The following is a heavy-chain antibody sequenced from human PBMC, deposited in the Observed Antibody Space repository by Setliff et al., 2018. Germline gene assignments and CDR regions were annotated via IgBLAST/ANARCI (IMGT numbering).Heavy chain of an antibody. CDR2: VDPEDGET. CDR1: GYTFTDYY. CDR3: ATVVRGGTSRTSYYYYYMDV. D-gene: IGHD1-26*01. Sequence: ASVKVSCKASGYTFTDYYMHWVQQAPGKGLEWMGRVDPEDGETIYAEKFQGRLTMTRNTSISTAYMELSSLRSDDTGVYYCATVVRGGTSRTSYYYYYMDVWGKGTTVTVSS. V-gene: IGHV1-69-2*01. J-gene: IGHJ6*03.